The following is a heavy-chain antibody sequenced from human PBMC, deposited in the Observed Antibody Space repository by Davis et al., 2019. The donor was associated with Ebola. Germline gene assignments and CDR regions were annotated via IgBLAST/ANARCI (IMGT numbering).Heavy chain of an antibody. V-gene: IGHV3-9*01. CDR1: GFTFDDYA. CDR3: ARDLLSRGNIVVKGYMDV. CDR2: ISWNSGSI. J-gene: IGHJ6*03. Sequence: GGSLRLSCAASGFTFDDYAMHWVRQAPGKGLEWVSGISWNSGSIGYADSVKGRFTISRDNAKNSLYLQMNSLRAEDTAVYYCARDLLSRGNIVVKGYMDVWGKGTTVTVSS. D-gene: IGHD2-2*01.